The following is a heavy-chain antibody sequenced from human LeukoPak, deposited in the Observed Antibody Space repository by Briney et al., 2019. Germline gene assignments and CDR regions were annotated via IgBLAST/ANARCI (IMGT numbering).Heavy chain of an antibody. Sequence: PSETLSLTCAVYGGSFSDYYWSWIRQPPGKGLEWIGYIYYSGSTYYNPSLKSRVTISVDTSKNQFSLKLSSVTAADTAVYYCARSSTSPGAYYYYYMDVWGKGTTVTVSS. CDR1: GGSFSDYY. J-gene: IGHJ6*03. D-gene: IGHD2-2*01. CDR2: IYYSGST. V-gene: IGHV4-30-4*08. CDR3: ARSSTSPGAYYYYYMDV.